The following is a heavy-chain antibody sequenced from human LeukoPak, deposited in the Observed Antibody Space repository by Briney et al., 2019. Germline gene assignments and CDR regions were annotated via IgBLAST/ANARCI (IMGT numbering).Heavy chain of an antibody. D-gene: IGHD3-22*01. CDR1: GYTFTRYG. V-gene: IGHV1-18*01. J-gene: IGHJ3*02. Sequence: ASVKVSCNASGYTFTRYGIGWVRQAPGQGLEWMGWISAYNGNTNYAQRLQGRLTMTTDTSTSTAYMELRSLRSDDTAVYYCARRSYYSDSSGQDAFDIWGQGTMVTVSS. CDR2: ISAYNGNT. CDR3: ARRSYYSDSSGQDAFDI.